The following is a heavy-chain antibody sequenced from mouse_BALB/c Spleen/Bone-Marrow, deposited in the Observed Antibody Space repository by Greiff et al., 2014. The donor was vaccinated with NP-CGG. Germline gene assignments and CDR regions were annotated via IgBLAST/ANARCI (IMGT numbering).Heavy chain of an antibody. Sequence: EVNLVESGGGLVQPGGSLRLSCATSGFTFTDYYMSWVRQPPGKALEWLGFIRSKANGYTTEYSASVKGRFTISRDNSQSILYLQINTLRAEDSATFYCARDDYYALDYWGQGTSVTVSS. CDR2: IRSKANGYTT. CDR1: GFTFTDYY. J-gene: IGHJ4*01. V-gene: IGHV7-3*02. CDR3: ARDDYYALDY.